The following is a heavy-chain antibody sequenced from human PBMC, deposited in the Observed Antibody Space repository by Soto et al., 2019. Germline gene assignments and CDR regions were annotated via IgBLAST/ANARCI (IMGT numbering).Heavy chain of an antibody. CDR3: FRGGVTSRTFDY. Sequence: PGESLKISCKASGYIIKNYWIGWVRQMPGQGLEWMGIIFPGDSDTRYSPSFQGHVTISVDKSISTAYVQWSSLKASDSAIYYCFRGGVTSRTFDYLGQGTLVTVSS. CDR2: IFPGDSDT. V-gene: IGHV5-51*01. J-gene: IGHJ4*02. D-gene: IGHD3-16*01. CDR1: GYIIKNYW.